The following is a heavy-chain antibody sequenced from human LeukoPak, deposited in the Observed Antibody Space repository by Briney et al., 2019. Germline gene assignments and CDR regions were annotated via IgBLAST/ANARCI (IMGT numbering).Heavy chain of an antibody. Sequence: PSETLSLTCTVSGGSMSSYYWSWIRQPPGKGLEWMGYIYYSGSTKYNPSLKSRVTISVDTSKNQFSLKLSSVTAADTAVYYCARGARAGYNLEPFDYWGQGTLVTVSP. CDR1: GGSMSSYY. CDR3: ARGARAGYNLEPFDY. CDR2: IYYSGST. D-gene: IGHD5-24*01. V-gene: IGHV4-59*08. J-gene: IGHJ4*02.